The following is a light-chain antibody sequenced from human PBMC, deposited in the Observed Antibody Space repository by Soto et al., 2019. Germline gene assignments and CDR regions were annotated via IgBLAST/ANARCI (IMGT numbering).Light chain of an antibody. CDR1: SSDVGAYNF. Sequence: QSALTQPPSASGSPGQSVTIPCTGTSSDVGAYNFVSWYQQHPGKAPKLMIYEVNKRPSGVPDRFFGSKSGNTASLTVSGLQAEDEADYYCCSYAGSYDVVFGGGTKLTVL. V-gene: IGLV2-8*01. J-gene: IGLJ2*01. CDR2: EVN. CDR3: CSYAGSYDVV.